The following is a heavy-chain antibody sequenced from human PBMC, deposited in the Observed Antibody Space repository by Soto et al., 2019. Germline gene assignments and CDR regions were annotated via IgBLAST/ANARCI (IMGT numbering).Heavy chain of an antibody. CDR3: ASRKQQVALIDY. CDR2: IFYGGTT. CDR1: GGSISSGNYY. J-gene: IGHJ4*02. D-gene: IGHD6-13*01. V-gene: IGHV4-30-4*08. Sequence: PSETLSLTCNVSGGSISSGNYYWSWIRQAPGKGLEWIGHIFYGGTTYYNPSLKSRVTISEDAPNNQFSLTLTSVTAADTAVYYCASRKQQVALIDYWGQGTLVTVSS.